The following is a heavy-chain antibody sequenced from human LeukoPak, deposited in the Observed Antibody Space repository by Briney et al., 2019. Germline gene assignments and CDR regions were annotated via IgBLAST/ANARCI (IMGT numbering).Heavy chain of an antibody. CDR3: ARGSSYGDPEDFDY. V-gene: IGHV3-7*01. J-gene: IGHJ4*02. CDR2: IKQDGSEK. D-gene: IGHD4-17*01. CDR1: GFTFSSYW. Sequence: PGGSLRLSCAASGFTFSSYWMSWVRQAPGKGLEWVANIKQDGSEKYYVDSVKGRFTISRDNAKNSLYLQMNSLRAEDTAVYYCARGSSYGDPEDFDYWGQGTLVTVSS.